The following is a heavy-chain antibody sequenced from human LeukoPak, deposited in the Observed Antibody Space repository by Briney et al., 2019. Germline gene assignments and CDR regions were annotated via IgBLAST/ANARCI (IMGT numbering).Heavy chain of an antibody. Sequence: PSETLSLTCTVSGGSISSVSYYWGWIRQPPGKGLECIGSIFYTGRSYYNPSLKRRVTISVDTSKSQFSLKLSSVTAADTAVYYCAKILYSSNIDYWGQGTLVTVSS. CDR2: IFYTGRS. CDR3: AKILYSSNIDY. J-gene: IGHJ4*02. V-gene: IGHV4-39*07. D-gene: IGHD6-19*01. CDR1: GGSISSVSYY.